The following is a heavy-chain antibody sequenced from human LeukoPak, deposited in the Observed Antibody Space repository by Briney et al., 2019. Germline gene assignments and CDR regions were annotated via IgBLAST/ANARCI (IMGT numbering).Heavy chain of an antibody. CDR1: GGSISSGGYS. J-gene: IGHJ2*01. CDR2: IYHSGST. CDR3: ARGDGRLDYWYFDL. D-gene: IGHD2-2*03. V-gene: IGHV4-30-2*01. Sequence: PSETLSLTCAASGGSISSGGYSWSWIRQPPGKGLEWIGYIYHSGSTYYNPSLKSRVTISVDRSKNQFSLKLSSVTAADTAVYYCARGDGRLDYWYFDLWGRGTLVTVSS.